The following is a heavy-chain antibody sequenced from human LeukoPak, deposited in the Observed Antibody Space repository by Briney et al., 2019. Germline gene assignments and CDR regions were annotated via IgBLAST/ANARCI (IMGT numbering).Heavy chain of an antibody. J-gene: IGHJ6*02. V-gene: IGHV5-51*01. Sequence: GESLKISCKGSGYSFTSYWIGWVRQMPGKGLEWTGIIYPGDSDTGYSPSFQGQVTISADKSISTAYLQWSSLKASDTAMYYCATHGVFRAARPMVTAIIYGMDVWGQGTTVTVSS. CDR2: IYPGDSDT. D-gene: IGHD2-21*02. CDR1: GYSFTSYW. CDR3: ATHGVFRAARPMVTAIIYGMDV.